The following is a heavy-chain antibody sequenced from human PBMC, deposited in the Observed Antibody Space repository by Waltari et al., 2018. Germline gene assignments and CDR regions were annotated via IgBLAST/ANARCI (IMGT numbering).Heavy chain of an antibody. CDR2: ISSNGVST. CDR3: ARGGYGDYVSNFDY. V-gene: IGHV3-64*01. D-gene: IGHD4-17*01. CDR1: GFSFSIYA. J-gene: IGHJ4*02. Sequence: EVQLVESGGDLVQPGGSLRLSCAASGFSFSIYAMHWVRPAPGKGLEYVSAISSNGVSTYYANSMKGRLSISRDNSKNTLYLQMNSLRADDTAVYYCARGGYGDYVSNFDYWGQGTLVTVSS.